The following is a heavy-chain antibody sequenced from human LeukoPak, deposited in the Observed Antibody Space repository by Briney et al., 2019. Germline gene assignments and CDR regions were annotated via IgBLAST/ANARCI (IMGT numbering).Heavy chain of an antibody. CDR1: GFTFSDYY. CDR3: ARDSGVAAAVSYYYYYGMDV. CDR2: ISSSGSTI. Sequence: GGSLRLSCAASGFTFSDYYMSWIRQAPGKGLEWVSYISSSGSTIYYADSVKGRFTISRDNAKNSLYLQMNSLRAEDRAVYYCARDSGVAAAVSYYYYYGMDVWGQGTTVTVSS. D-gene: IGHD6-13*01. V-gene: IGHV3-11*01. J-gene: IGHJ6*02.